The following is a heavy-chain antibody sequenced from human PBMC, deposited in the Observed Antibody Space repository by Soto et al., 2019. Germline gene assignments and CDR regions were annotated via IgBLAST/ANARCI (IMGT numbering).Heavy chain of an antibody. D-gene: IGHD3-22*01. V-gene: IGHV3-7*01. CDR1: GFSFSNYW. Sequence: EVPLVESGGGLVQPGGSLRLSCVASGFSFSNYWMSWVRQAPGKGLEWVANLNQDGSEINYVDSVKGRFAISRDNANNSLLLQMNSLRAEDIAVYYCARDRGYSTFDCWGQGTLVTVSS. CDR3: ARDRGYSTFDC. CDR2: LNQDGSEI. J-gene: IGHJ4*02.